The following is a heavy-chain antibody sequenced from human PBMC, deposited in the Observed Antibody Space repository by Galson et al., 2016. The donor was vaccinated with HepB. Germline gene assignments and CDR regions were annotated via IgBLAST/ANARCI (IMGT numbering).Heavy chain of an antibody. CDR3: ARGPAGLLDY. J-gene: IGHJ4*02. D-gene: IGHD3-3*01. CDR2: ISFSSTNI. V-gene: IGHV3-48*02. CDR1: GFTFSNYG. Sequence: SLRLSCAASGFTFSNYGMHWVRQAPGKGLEWLSYISFSSTNIHYADSVRGRFTISRDNAKNSLFLQLNSLKHEDTAVYYCARGPAGLLDYWGQGLLVTVSS.